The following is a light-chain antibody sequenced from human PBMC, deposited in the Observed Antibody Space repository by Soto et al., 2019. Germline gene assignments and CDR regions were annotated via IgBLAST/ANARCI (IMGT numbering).Light chain of an antibody. CDR1: QSVSTN. CDR3: QQYSSLWT. J-gene: IGKJ1*01. V-gene: IGKV3-20*01. Sequence: EIFLAQAPCTRSVSPVARATLSFRASQSVSTNFAWYQQKPGQAPRLLIYGASSRATGIPDRFSGSGSGTDFTLSISRLEPEDFAVYYCQQYSSLWTFGQGTKVDI. CDR2: GAS.